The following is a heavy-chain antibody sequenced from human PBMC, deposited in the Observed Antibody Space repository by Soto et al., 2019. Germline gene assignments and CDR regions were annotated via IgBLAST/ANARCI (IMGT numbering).Heavy chain of an antibody. CDR3: AKSGNQLLFYDNYFYYLDV. Sequence: PGGFLRLSCAVSGFTFRSYTMSWVRQAPGKGLEWVSAISGSAGSTYYADSVKGRFTISRDNSKNTLYLQMNSLRAEDTAVYYCAKSGNQLLFYDNYFYYLDVWGKGTTVTVSS. V-gene: IGHV3-23*01. CDR1: GFTFRSYT. CDR2: ISGSAGST. D-gene: IGHD2-2*01. J-gene: IGHJ6*03.